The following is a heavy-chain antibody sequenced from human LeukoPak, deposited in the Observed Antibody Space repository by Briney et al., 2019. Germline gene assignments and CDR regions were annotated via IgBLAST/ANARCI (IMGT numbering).Heavy chain of an antibody. D-gene: IGHD6-19*01. Sequence: PGGSLRLSCAAAVFTFSSYAMSWVRQAAGKGLEWVSAISGSGGSTYYADSVKGRFTISRDNSKNTLYLQMNSLRAEDTAVYYCAKDGGAVANFDYWGQGTLVTVSS. J-gene: IGHJ4*02. CDR2: ISGSGGST. CDR1: VFTFSSYA. V-gene: IGHV3-23*01. CDR3: AKDGGAVANFDY.